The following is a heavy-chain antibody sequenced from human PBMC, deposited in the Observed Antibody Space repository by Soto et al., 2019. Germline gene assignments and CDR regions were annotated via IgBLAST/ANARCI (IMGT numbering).Heavy chain of an antibody. CDR3: APQGVGATGYLY. CDR1: GFTLGDYG. V-gene: IGHV3-48*01. J-gene: IGHJ4*02. CDR2: ISDSGSRM. Sequence: EVQLVESGGGLVQPGGSLRLSCVVSGFTLGDYGMNWVRQAPGKGLEWVSYISDSGSRMYYADSVKGRFTISRDSAKNSLYLQMSSLRGEDTAVYYCAPQGVGATGYLYWGQGTLVTVSS. D-gene: IGHD1-26*01.